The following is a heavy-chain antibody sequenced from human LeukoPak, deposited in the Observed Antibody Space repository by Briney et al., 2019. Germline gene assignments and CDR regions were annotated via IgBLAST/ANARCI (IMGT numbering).Heavy chain of an antibody. J-gene: IGHJ4*02. CDR2: ISGSGGST. Sequence: PGGSLRLSCAASGFTFSSYAMSWVRQAPGKGLEWVSAISGSGGSTYYADPVKGRFTISRDNSKNTLYLQMNSLRAEDTAVYYCAKGGYCSSTSCYFDYWGQGTLVTVSS. V-gene: IGHV3-23*01. CDR1: GFTFSSYA. D-gene: IGHD2-2*01. CDR3: AKGGYCSSTSCYFDY.